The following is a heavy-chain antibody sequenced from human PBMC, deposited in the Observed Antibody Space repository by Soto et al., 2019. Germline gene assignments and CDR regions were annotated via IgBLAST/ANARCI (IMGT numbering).Heavy chain of an antibody. J-gene: IGHJ4*02. V-gene: IGHV4-34*01. Sequence: SETLSLTCAVYGGSFSGYYWSWIRQPPGKGLEWIGEINHRGSTNYNPSLKSRVTISVDTSKNQFSLKLSSVTAADTAVYYCARGVYDTIFGVVSLDYWGQGTLVTVS. D-gene: IGHD3-3*01. CDR2: INHRGST. CDR3: ARGVYDTIFGVVSLDY. CDR1: GGSFSGYY.